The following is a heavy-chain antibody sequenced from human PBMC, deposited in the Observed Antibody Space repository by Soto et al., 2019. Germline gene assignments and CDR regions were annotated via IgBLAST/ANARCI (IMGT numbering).Heavy chain of an antibody. Sequence: QEQLVESGGGVVLPGRSLRLSCAASGFTFNTFGMHWVRQAPGKGLEWVAVISYDGSDKYYSDSVRGRFTISRDNSMNTLYLQMNSLRTEDTAFYYCAKSPNFYCSSYHCYKYYFDYWGQGTLVTVSS. CDR1: GFTFNTFG. V-gene: IGHV3-30*18. D-gene: IGHD2-2*01. CDR3: AKSPNFYCSSYHCYKYYFDY. CDR2: ISYDGSDK. J-gene: IGHJ4*02.